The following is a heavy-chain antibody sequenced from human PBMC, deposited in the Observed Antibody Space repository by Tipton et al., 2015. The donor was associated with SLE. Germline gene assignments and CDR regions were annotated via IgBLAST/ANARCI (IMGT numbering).Heavy chain of an antibody. CDR3: ARLLTAAGTWWFDP. CDR1: GGTISTFF. J-gene: IGHJ5*02. Sequence: TLSLTCTVSGGTISTFFWSWIRQPPGKGLEWIGYIYSGSSYFNPSLRSRVSMSIDKSKNQFSLTVRSVTAADTAVYYCARLLTAAGTWWFDPWGQGMLVTVSS. CDR2: IYSGSS. D-gene: IGHD6-13*01. V-gene: IGHV4-59*01.